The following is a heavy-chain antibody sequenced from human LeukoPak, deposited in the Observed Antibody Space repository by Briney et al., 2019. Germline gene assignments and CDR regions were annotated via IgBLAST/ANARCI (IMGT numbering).Heavy chain of an antibody. Sequence: GALRLSCAASGFIFSNYAMHWVRQAPGKGLEWVSAINWNGGSTGYADSVKGRFTISRDNAKNSLYLQMNSLRAEDTALYYCARDLPQIEYWGQGTLVTVSS. J-gene: IGHJ4*02. CDR2: INWNGGST. CDR1: GFIFSNYA. CDR3: ARDLPQIEY. V-gene: IGHV3-20*04. D-gene: IGHD3-22*01.